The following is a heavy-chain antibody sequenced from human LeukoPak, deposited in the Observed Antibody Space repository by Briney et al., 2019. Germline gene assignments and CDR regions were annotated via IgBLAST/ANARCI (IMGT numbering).Heavy chain of an antibody. CDR2: ISSSGTTI. CDR3: ARGRPEFFGSGTYLND. D-gene: IGHD3-10*01. J-gene: IGHJ4*02. V-gene: IGHV3-48*03. CDR1: GFSVSPYE. Sequence: GGSLRLSCAASGFSVSPYEMNWVRQAPGKGLECVSYISSSGTTISYADSVEGRFTISRDNAKNSLYLEMNSLRVEDTAVYYCARGRPEFFGSGTYLNDWGQGTLVTVSS.